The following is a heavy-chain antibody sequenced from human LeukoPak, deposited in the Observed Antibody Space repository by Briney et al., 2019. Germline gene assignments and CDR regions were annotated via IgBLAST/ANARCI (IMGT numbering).Heavy chain of an antibody. Sequence: SETLSLTCTVSGGSISSYYWSWIRQPPGKGLEWIGYIYYSGRTNYNPSLKSRVTISVDTSKNQFSLKLSSVTAADTAVYYCARQDIAARPPFYYGMDVWGQGTTVTVSS. J-gene: IGHJ6*02. D-gene: IGHD6-6*01. V-gene: IGHV4-59*01. CDR2: IYYSGRT. CDR1: GGSISSYY. CDR3: ARQDIAARPPFYYGMDV.